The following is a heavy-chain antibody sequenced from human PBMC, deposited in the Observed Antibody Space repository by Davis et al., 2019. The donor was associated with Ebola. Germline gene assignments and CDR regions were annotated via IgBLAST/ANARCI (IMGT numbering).Heavy chain of an antibody. Sequence: AASVKVSCKASGYTFTNYAISWVRQAPGQGLEWMGWISAHNDNTTDAQKLQGRVTMTTDTSTSTAHMELRSLTSDDTAIYFCAREGRGGVATIFYYYMDVWGNGTTVTVSS. J-gene: IGHJ6*03. CDR1: GYTFTNYA. CDR3: AREGRGGVATIFYYYMDV. V-gene: IGHV1-18*04. CDR2: ISAHNDNT. D-gene: IGHD5-24*01.